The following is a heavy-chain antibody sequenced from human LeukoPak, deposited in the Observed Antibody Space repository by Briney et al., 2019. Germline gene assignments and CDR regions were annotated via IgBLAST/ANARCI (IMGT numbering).Heavy chain of an antibody. J-gene: IGHJ6*03. Sequence: ASVKVSCKVSGYTLTELSMHWVRQAPGKGLEWVGGFDPEDGETIYAQKFQGRVTMTEDTSTDTAYMELSSLRSEDTAVYYCATGYCSSTSCYTDYYYMDVWGKGTTVTVSS. CDR2: FDPEDGET. CDR1: GYTLTELS. CDR3: ATGYCSSTSCYTDYYYMDV. D-gene: IGHD2-2*02. V-gene: IGHV1-24*01.